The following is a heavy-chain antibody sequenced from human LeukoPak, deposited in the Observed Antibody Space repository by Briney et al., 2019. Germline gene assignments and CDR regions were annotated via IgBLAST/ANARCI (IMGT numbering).Heavy chain of an antibody. CDR1: GGSISSYY. CDR3: ARDIAVAALDAFDL. D-gene: IGHD6-19*01. J-gene: IGHJ3*01. V-gene: IGHV4-4*07. CDR2: IYTSGST. Sequence: PSEXLSLTCTVSGGSISSYYWSWLRQPAGKGLEWIGRIYTSGSTNYNPSLTRRGTMSVDTSKNQFSLKLSSVTAADTAVYYCARDIAVAALDAFDLWGQGTMVTVSS.